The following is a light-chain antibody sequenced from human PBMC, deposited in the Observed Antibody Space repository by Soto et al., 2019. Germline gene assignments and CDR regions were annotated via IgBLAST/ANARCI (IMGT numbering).Light chain of an antibody. Sequence: ELVLTQSPGTLSLSPGERATLSCRASQSVRSSYLAWYQQKPGQAPRLLIYAASSRATGIPDRFSGSGSGTDFTLTISRLEPEDFAVYFCQQYGTSLPFTFGQGTKVEIK. J-gene: IGKJ2*01. CDR1: QSVRSSY. CDR3: QQYGTSLPFT. CDR2: AAS. V-gene: IGKV3-20*01.